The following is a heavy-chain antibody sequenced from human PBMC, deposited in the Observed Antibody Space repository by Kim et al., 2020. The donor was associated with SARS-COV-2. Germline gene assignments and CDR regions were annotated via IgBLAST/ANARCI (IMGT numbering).Heavy chain of an antibody. Sequence: ASVKGRFNISRDNSKNPLYLQMNSLRAEDTAVYYCARDFSDTAMVPFFDYWGQGTLVTVSS. J-gene: IGHJ4*02. CDR3: ARDFSDTAMVPFFDY. V-gene: IGHV3-30*07. D-gene: IGHD5-18*01.